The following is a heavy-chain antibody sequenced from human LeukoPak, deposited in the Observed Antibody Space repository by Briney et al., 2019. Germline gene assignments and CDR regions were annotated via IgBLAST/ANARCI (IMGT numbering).Heavy chain of an antibody. Sequence: PSETLSLNCTVSGGSISSYYWSWLRQPPGKGLEWIAYIHYSGSANYNPSLKSRVTISLDTSKNQLSLKLSSVTAADTAVYYWATYHFRGPTSHYFDYWGQGTLVTVSA. CDR2: IHYSGSA. J-gene: IGHJ4*02. CDR3: ATYHFRGPTSHYFDY. CDR1: GGSISSYY. V-gene: IGHV4-59*01. D-gene: IGHD3-10*02.